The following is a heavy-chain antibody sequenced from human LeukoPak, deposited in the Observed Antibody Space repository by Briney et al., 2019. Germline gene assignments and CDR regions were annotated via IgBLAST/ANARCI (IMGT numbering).Heavy chain of an antibody. CDR1: GFTFSSYG. D-gene: IGHD3-10*01. J-gene: IGHJ4*02. CDR3: ARVRYYGSGNPYYFDY. V-gene: IGHV3-20*01. Sequence: PGGTLRLSCAASGFTFSSYGMSWVRQAPGKGLEWVSGINWNGGSTGYADSVKGRFTISRHNAKNSLYLQMNSLRAEDTALYHCARVRYYGSGNPYYFDYWGQGTLVTVSS. CDR2: INWNGGST.